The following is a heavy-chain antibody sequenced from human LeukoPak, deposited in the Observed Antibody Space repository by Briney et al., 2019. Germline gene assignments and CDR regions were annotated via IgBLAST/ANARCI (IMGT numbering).Heavy chain of an antibody. V-gene: IGHV3-7*01. D-gene: IGHD3-10*01. CDR3: ARWADDSGIYYIAS. J-gene: IGHJ5*02. CDR1: GSTYTNYW. CDR2: IKQDGSVE. Sequence: GGSLRLSCAASGSTYTNYWMAWVRQAPGKGLQWVASIKQDGSVEYYVDSVKGRFTISRDNAKNSHYLQMNSLRVEDMAVYYCARWADDSGIYYIASWGQGTLVTVSS.